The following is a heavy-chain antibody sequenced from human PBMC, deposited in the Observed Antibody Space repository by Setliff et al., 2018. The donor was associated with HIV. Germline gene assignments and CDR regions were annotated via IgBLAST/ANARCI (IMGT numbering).Heavy chain of an antibody. CDR1: GGSISSGSYY. V-gene: IGHV4-61*02. CDR3: ASQYYYGSGSYLHYGMDV. CDR2: IYTSRST. Sequence: PSETLSLTCTVSGGSISSGSYYWSWIRQPAGKGLEWIGRIYTSRSTNYNPSLKSRVTISVDTSKNQFSLKLSPVTAADTAVYYCASQYYYGSGSYLHYGMDVWGQGTTVTVSS. D-gene: IGHD3-10*01. J-gene: IGHJ6*02.